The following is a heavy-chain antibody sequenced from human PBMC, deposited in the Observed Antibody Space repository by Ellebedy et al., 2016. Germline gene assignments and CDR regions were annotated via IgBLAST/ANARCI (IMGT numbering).Heavy chain of an antibody. Sequence: GESLKISCAASGFTFRSNWMHWVRQAPGKGLEWVAVISYDGSNKYYADSVKGRFTISRDNSKNTLYLQMNSLRAEDTAVYYCARGDVQYYYDSSGPGGMTANYDYWGQGTLVTVSS. D-gene: IGHD3-22*01. J-gene: IGHJ4*02. CDR3: ARGDVQYYYDSSGPGGMTANYDY. CDR2: ISYDGSNK. CDR1: GFTFRSNW. V-gene: IGHV3-30*03.